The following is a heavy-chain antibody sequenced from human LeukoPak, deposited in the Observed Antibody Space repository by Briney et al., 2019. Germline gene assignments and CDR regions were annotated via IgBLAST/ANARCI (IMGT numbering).Heavy chain of an antibody. D-gene: IGHD4-17*01. CDR1: GFTFSSYS. Sequence: GGSLRLSCAASGFTFSSYSMNWIRQAPGKGPEWVSSISSSTSYIYYADSVKGRFTISKDNAKNSLYLQMNSLRAEDTAVYYCARAGGSTVSHSDYWGQGTLVTVSS. V-gene: IGHV3-21*01. J-gene: IGHJ4*02. CDR2: ISSSTSYI. CDR3: ARAGGSTVSHSDY.